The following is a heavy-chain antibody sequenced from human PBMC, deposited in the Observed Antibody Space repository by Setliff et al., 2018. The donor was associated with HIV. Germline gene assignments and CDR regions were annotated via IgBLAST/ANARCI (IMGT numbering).Heavy chain of an antibody. CDR2: IHPSGGST. V-gene: IGHV1-46*01. CDR3: ARDVSVASFFNY. CDR1: GYTFTSYY. Sequence: GASVKVSCKASGYTFTSYYIHWVRQAPGQGLEWMGVIHPSGGSTSYAQSFQDRVTMTRDTSTSTVYMELSSLRSEDTAVYYCARDVSVASFFNYWGQGTLVTVSS. D-gene: IGHD6-19*01. J-gene: IGHJ4*02.